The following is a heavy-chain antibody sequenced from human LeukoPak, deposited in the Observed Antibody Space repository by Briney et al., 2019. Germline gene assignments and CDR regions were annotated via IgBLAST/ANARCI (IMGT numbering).Heavy chain of an antibody. CDR2: VWSGGGSQ. CDR1: GFTFSNYG. D-gene: IGHD2-15*01. Sequence: GGSLRLSCVASGFTFSNYGMHWVRQAPGKGLEWVAVVWSGGGSQYCAGSVKDRFTISRDNSKNTLYLQMNNLRAEDTAVYYCARRSDACSGNSCYSFDFWGQGILVTVSS. J-gene: IGHJ4*02. CDR3: ARRSDACSGNSCYSFDF. V-gene: IGHV3-33*08.